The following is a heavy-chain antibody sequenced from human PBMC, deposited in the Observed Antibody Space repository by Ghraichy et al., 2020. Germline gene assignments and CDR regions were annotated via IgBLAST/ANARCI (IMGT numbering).Heavy chain of an antibody. CDR3: AKDTRNYGDYADAFDI. J-gene: IGHJ3*02. CDR2: ISYDGSNK. CDR1: GFTFSSYG. V-gene: IGHV3-30*18. Sequence: GGSPRLSCAASGFTFSSYGMHWVRQAPGKGLEWVAVISYDGSNKYYADSMKGRFTISRDNSKNTLYLQMNSLRAEDTAVYYCAKDTRNYGDYADAFDIWGQGTMVTVSS. D-gene: IGHD4-17*01.